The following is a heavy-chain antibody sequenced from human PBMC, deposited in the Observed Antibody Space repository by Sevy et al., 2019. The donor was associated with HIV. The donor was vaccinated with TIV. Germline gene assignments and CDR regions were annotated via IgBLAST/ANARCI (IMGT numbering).Heavy chain of an antibody. V-gene: IGHV3-48*03. Sequence: GGSLRLSCAASGFTFSSYEMNWVRQAPGKGLEWVSYISSSGSTIYYADSVKGRFTISRDNAKNSLYLQMNSLRAEDTAVYYCAREGCSSISCHLWAQGTLVTVSS. J-gene: IGHJ5*02. CDR2: ISSSGSTI. D-gene: IGHD2-2*01. CDR3: AREGCSSISCHL. CDR1: GFTFSSYE.